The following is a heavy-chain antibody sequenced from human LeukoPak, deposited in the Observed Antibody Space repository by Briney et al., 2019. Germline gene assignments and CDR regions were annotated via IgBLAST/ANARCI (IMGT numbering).Heavy chain of an antibody. CDR3: AKVPYGSGTRGGFDY. CDR1: GFTFSSYG. Sequence: GGSLRLSCEASGFTFSSYGMSWVRQAPGKGLEWVSTISGSGDYTYYADSVKGRFTISRDDSKNTLYLQMNSLRAEDTAVYYCAKVPYGSGTRGGFDYWGQGTLVTVSS. D-gene: IGHD3-10*01. J-gene: IGHJ4*02. CDR2: ISGSGDYT. V-gene: IGHV3-23*01.